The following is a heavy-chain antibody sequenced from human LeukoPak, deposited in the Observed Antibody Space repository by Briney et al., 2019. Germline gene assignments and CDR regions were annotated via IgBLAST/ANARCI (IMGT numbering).Heavy chain of an antibody. Sequence: SETLSLTCTVSGYSISSGYYWGWIRQPPGKGLEWIGSIYHSGSTYYNPSLKSRVTISVDTSRNQFSLKLSSVTAADTAVYYCARDTDYYDSSGHAVDAFDIWGQGTMVTVSS. CDR2: IYHSGST. D-gene: IGHD3-22*01. CDR1: GYSISSGYY. J-gene: IGHJ3*02. V-gene: IGHV4-38-2*02. CDR3: ARDTDYYDSSGHAVDAFDI.